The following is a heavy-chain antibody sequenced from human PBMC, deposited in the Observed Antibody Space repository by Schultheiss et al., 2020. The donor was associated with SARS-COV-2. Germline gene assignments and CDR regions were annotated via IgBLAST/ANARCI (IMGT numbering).Heavy chain of an antibody. Sequence: GGSLRLSCAASGFTFSSYAMSWVRQAPGKGLEWVAGIYWSGGNTGYVDSVKGRFTVSRDIAKNSMYLQMNSLRVDDTAFYYCTKDISAGGADVWGQGTAVTVSS. D-gene: IGHD2/OR15-2a*01. CDR1: GFTFSSYA. CDR3: TKDISAGGADV. CDR2: IYWSGGNT. V-gene: IGHV3-9*01. J-gene: IGHJ6*02.